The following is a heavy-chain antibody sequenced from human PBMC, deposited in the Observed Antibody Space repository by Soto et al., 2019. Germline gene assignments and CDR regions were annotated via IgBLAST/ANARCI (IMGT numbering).Heavy chain of an antibody. V-gene: IGHV3-15*01. CDR2: IKSKTDGGTT. J-gene: IGHJ3*02. CDR1: GFTFSNAW. CDR3: TTDGLRYSDGAFDI. Sequence: PGGSLRLSCAASGFTFSNAWMSWVRQAPGKGLEWVGRIKSKTDGGTTDYAAPVKGRFTISRDDSKNTLYLQMNSLKTEDTAVYYCTTDGLRYSDGAFDIWGQGTMVTVSS. D-gene: IGHD3-9*01.